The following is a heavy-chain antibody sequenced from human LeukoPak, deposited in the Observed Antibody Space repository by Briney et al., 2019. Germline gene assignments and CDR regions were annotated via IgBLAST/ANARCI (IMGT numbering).Heavy chain of an antibody. D-gene: IGHD3-10*01. V-gene: IGHV3-53*05. Sequence: PGGSLRLSCAASGFTVSSNYMSWVRQAPGKGLEWVSVIYSGGSTYYADSVKGRFTISRDNSMDTLYLQMNSLRAEDTAVYYCARDNRGSGSCFDYWGQGTLVTVSS. CDR3: ARDNRGSGSCFDY. J-gene: IGHJ4*02. CDR2: IYSGGST. CDR1: GFTVSSNY.